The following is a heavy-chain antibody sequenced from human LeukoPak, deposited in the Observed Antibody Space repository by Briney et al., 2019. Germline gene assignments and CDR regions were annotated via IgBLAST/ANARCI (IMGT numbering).Heavy chain of an antibody. CDR2: LDSGGNT. CDR3: ARLRYSSGPLGF. CDR1: GFTLSSKY. D-gene: IGHD6-19*01. J-gene: IGHJ4*02. V-gene: IGHV3-66*01. Sequence: GGSLRLSCAASGFTLSSKYMTWVRQAPGKGLEWVSSLDSGGNTYYADSVKGRFSLSRDNSKNTLYLQMTSLRAEDTAVYYCARLRYSSGPLGFWVQGTLVTVSS.